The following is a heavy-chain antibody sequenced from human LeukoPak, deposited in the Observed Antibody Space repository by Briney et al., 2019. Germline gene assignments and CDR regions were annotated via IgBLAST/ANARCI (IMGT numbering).Heavy chain of an antibody. V-gene: IGHV5-51*01. D-gene: IGHD2-2*01. J-gene: IGHJ5*02. CDR3: ARGYAWFDP. CDR2: IYPGDSDT. Sequence: GASVKVSCEASGYTFTSYGISWVRQAPGQGLEWMGIIYPGDSDTRYSPSFQGQVTISADKSISTAYLQWSSLKASDTAMYYCARGYAWFDPWGQGTLVTVSS. CDR1: GYTFTSYG.